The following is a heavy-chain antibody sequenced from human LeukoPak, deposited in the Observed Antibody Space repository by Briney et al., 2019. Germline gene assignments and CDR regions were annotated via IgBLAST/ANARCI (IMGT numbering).Heavy chain of an antibody. J-gene: IGHJ4*02. Sequence: GGSLRLSCAASGFTFSNAWMNWVCQAPGKGLEWVGRIKSKTDGGTTDYAAPVEGRFTISRDDSKNTLYLQMNSLKTEDTAVYYCTRNRLGSGSYYIDYWGQGTLVTVSS. CDR3: TRNRLGSGSYYIDY. V-gene: IGHV3-15*07. D-gene: IGHD3-10*01. CDR1: GFTFSNAW. CDR2: IKSKTDGGTT.